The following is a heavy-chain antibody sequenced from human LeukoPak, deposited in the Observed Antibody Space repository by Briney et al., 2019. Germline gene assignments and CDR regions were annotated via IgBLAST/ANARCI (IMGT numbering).Heavy chain of an antibody. CDR1: GFTFSSYW. J-gene: IGHJ5*02. D-gene: IGHD3-3*01. CDR3: ARPLRFLEWLVFDP. V-gene: IGHV3-74*01. CDR2: INSDGSST. Sequence: GGSLRLSCAASGFTFSSYWMHWVRQAPGKGLVWVSRINSDGSSTSYAGSVKGRFTISRDNAKNTLYLQMNSLRAEDTAVYYCARPLRFLEWLVFDPWGQGTLVTVSS.